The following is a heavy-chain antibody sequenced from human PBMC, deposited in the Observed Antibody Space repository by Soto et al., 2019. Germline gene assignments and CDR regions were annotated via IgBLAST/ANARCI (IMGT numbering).Heavy chain of an antibody. CDR1: GGPFSSYY. CDR3: ARSDGRY. Sequence: SETLSLTCTVSGGPFSSYYWSWIRQPPGKGLEWIGYIYYSGSTNYNPSLKSRVTISVDTSKNQFSLKLSSVTAADTAVYYCARSDGRYWGQGTLVTDS. V-gene: IGHV4-59*01. J-gene: IGHJ4*02. CDR2: IYYSGST.